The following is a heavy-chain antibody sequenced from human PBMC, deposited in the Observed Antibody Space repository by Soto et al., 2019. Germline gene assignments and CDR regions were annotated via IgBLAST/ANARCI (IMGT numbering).Heavy chain of an antibody. J-gene: IGHJ4*02. V-gene: IGHV1-18*01. CDR3: ARGPTDSYDNSGDYFLDY. D-gene: IGHD3-22*01. CDR1: GYTFTTYG. Sequence: QVQLVQSGAEVKKPGASVKGSCKASGYTFTTYGMSWVRQAPGQGLEWMGWISTYNGNTKYAERLQGRVTMTTDTTTSTAYMELRSLRSEDTEVYYCARGPTDSYDNSGDYFLDYWGQGTLVTVSS. CDR2: ISTYNGNT.